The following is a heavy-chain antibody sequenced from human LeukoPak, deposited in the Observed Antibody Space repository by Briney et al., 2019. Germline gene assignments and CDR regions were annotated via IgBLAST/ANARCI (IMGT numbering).Heavy chain of an antibody. D-gene: IGHD3-10*01. Sequence: GGSLRLSCAASGFTFSSSAMSWVRQAPGKGLEWVSAISNNGGYTYYADSVQGRFTISRDNPKSTLCLQMNSLRAEGTAVYYCAKDLSSLWFGESAYYFDYWGQGTLVTVSS. CDR1: GFTFSSSA. CDR2: ISNNGGYT. J-gene: IGHJ4*02. CDR3: AKDLSSLWFGESAYYFDY. V-gene: IGHV3-23*01.